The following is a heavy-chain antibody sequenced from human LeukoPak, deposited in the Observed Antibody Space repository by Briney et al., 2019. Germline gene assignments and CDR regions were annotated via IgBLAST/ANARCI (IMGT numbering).Heavy chain of an antibody. CDR1: GGTFSSYA. CDR2: IIPIFGTA. V-gene: IGHV1-69*05. Sequence: SVKVSCKASGGTFSSYAISWVRQAPGQGLEWMGGIIPIFGTANYAQKFQGRVTITTDESTSTAYMELGSLRSEDTAVYYCARDRAVGFDPWGQGTLVTVSS. J-gene: IGHJ5*02. CDR3: ARDRAVGFDP. D-gene: IGHD3-10*01.